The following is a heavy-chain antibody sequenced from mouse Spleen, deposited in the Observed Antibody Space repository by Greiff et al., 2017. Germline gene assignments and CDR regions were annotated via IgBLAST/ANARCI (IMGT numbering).Heavy chain of an antibody. CDR3: ARKGAYYSNYVFAY. CDR2: IDPSDSET. Sequence: VKLQQPGAELVRPGSSVKLSCKASGYTFTSYWMHWVKQRPIQGLEWIGNIDPSDSETHYNQKFKDKATLTVDKSSSTAYMQLSSLTSEDSAVYYCARKGAYYSNYVFAYWGQGTLVTVSA. J-gene: IGHJ3*01. D-gene: IGHD2-5*01. CDR1: GYTFTSYW. V-gene: IGHV1-52*01.